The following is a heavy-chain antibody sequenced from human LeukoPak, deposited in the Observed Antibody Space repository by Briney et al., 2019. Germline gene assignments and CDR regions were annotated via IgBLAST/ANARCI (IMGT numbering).Heavy chain of an antibody. V-gene: IGHV4-30-2*01. D-gene: IGHD1-26*01. J-gene: IGHJ3*02. CDR3: ARDGGSYYDEAFDI. CDR1: GGSISSGGYY. Sequence: SETLSLTCTVSGGSISSGGYYWSWIRQPPGKGLEWIGYIYHSGSTYYNPSLKSRVTISVDRSKNQFSLKLSSVTAADTAVYYCARDGGSYYDEAFDIWGQGTMVTVSS. CDR2: IYHSGST.